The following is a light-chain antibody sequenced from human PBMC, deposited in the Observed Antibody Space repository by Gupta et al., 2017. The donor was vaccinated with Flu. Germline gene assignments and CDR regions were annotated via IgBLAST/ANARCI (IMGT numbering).Light chain of an antibody. V-gene: IGKV3-15*01. CDR1: QSISSD. Sequence: ILMTQSPATLSVSPGERVTLSCRASQSISSDLAWYQQKPGQAPRLLFYGRSTRATGVPARFSGSGSGIKFTRTITSLQSEDFAVYYCQHSYSWPLTFGEGTRMEIK. CDR3: QHSYSWPLT. J-gene: IGKJ5*01. CDR2: GRS.